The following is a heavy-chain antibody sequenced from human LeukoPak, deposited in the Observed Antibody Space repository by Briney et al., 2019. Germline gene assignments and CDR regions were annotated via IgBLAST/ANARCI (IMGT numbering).Heavy chain of an antibody. Sequence: SETLSLTCTVSGGSISSYYWSWIRQPPGKGLEWIGYIYYSGSTNYNPSLKSRVTISVDTSKNQFSLKLSSVTAADTAVYYCAGVWLGKLEAPREAFDIWGQGKMVTVSS. D-gene: IGHD3-10*01. CDR3: AGVWLGKLEAPREAFDI. CDR2: IYYSGST. CDR1: GGSISSYY. J-gene: IGHJ3*02. V-gene: IGHV4-59*01.